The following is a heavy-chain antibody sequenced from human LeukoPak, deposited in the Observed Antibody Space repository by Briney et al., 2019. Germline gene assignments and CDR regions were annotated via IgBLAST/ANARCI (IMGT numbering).Heavy chain of an antibody. CDR3: ARIYSSSWFLNWFDP. D-gene: IGHD6-13*01. J-gene: IGHJ5*02. CDR1: GGSISSYY. V-gene: IGHV4-34*01. CDR2: INHSGST. Sequence: PSETLSLTCTVSGGSISSYYWSWIRQPPGKGLEWIGEINHSGSTNYNPSLKSRVTISVDTSKNQFSLELNSVTAADTAVYYCARIYSSSWFLNWFDPWGQGTLVTVSS.